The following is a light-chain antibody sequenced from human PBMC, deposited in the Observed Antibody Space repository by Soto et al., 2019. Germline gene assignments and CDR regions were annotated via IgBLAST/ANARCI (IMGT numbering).Light chain of an antibody. CDR1: YSNIGAGYE. J-gene: IGLJ3*02. Sequence: QYALTQPPSVSGAPGQRVTISCTGSYSNIGAGYEVHWYQQIPGTAPKLLISGHNNRPSGVPDRFFGSKSGTSASLTIIGLQAEDEADYYCQSYDSSLSGSGVFGGGTKLTVL. CDR3: QSYDSSLSGSGV. V-gene: IGLV1-40*01. CDR2: GHN.